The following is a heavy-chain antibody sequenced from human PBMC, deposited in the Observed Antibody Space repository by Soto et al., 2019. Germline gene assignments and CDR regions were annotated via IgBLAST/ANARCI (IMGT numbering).Heavy chain of an antibody. CDR3: ARDLVKKNYYDSSGLSGNRFDP. J-gene: IGHJ5*02. CDR1: GDSVSSNSAA. V-gene: IGHV6-1*01. CDR2: TYYRSKWYN. D-gene: IGHD3-22*01. Sequence: SQTLSLTCAISGDSVSSNSAAWNWIRRSPSRGLEWLGRTYYRSKWYNDYAVSVKSRITINPDTSKNQFSLQLNSVTPEDTAVYYCARDLVKKNYYDSSGLSGNRFDPWGQGTLVTVYS.